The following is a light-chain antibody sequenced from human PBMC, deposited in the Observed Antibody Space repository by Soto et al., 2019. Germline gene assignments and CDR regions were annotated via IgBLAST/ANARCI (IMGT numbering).Light chain of an antibody. CDR2: DNN. CDR1: RSNIGNDY. CDR3: ATWDSSLSAVV. Sequence: QSALTQPPSVSAAPGQKVTISCSGSRSNIGNDYVSWYQVLPGRAPKLLIYDNNKRPSEIPDRFSGSKSGTSATLGITGLQTGDEADYYCATWDSSLSAVVFGGGTKLTVL. J-gene: IGLJ2*01. V-gene: IGLV1-51*01.